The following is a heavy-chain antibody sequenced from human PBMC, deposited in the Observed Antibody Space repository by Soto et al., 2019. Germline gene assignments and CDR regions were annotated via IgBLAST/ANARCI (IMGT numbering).Heavy chain of an antibody. Sequence: PGESLKISCKGSGYSFTSYWIGWVRQMPGKGLEWMGIIYPGDSDTRYSPSFQGQVTISADKSISTAYLQWSSLKASDTAMYYCARLALAAAGDMYFDYWGQGTLVTSPQ. V-gene: IGHV5-51*01. CDR2: IYPGDSDT. CDR1: GYSFTSYW. D-gene: IGHD6-13*01. J-gene: IGHJ4*02. CDR3: ARLALAAAGDMYFDY.